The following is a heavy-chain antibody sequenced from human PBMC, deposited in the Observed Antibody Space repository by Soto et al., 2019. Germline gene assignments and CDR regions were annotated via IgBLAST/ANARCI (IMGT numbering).Heavy chain of an antibody. D-gene: IGHD3-3*01. Sequence: SETLSLTCAGYGGSLSGYYWSWIRQLPGKGLEWIGEITPGGSAAYHPSLKRRATISLDTSNNQISLELNSVTAADTGIYYCARGGGWRWTPTWGQGTLVTVSS. CDR2: ITPGGSA. V-gene: IGHV4-34*01. CDR1: GGSLSGYY. J-gene: IGHJ4*02. CDR3: ARGGGWRWTPT.